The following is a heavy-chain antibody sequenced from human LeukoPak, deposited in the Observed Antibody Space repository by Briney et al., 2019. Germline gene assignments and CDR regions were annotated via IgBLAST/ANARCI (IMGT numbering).Heavy chain of an antibody. Sequence: GGSLRLYCAASGFTFIDYDMHWVRQVIGKGLEWVSAIGIRGDTHYSGSVKGRFTISRENAESSLYLQMNSLRAEDTAVYYCARGGIQVSGIDEFDYWGQGTLVTVSS. CDR3: ARGGIQVSGIDEFDY. D-gene: IGHD6-19*01. CDR2: IGIRGDT. CDR1: GFTFIDYD. V-gene: IGHV3-13*01. J-gene: IGHJ4*02.